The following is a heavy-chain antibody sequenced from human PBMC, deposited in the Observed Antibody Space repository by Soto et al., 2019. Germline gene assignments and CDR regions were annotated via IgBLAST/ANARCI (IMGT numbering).Heavy chain of an antibody. D-gene: IGHD3-9*01. CDR3: ARLDDILTGYTFYYYGMDV. V-gene: IGHV1-8*01. J-gene: IGHJ6*02. CDR1: GYTFTSYD. Sequence: ASVKVSCKASGYTFTSYDINWVRQATGQGLEWMGWMNPNSGNTGYAQKLQGRVTMTRNTSISTAYMELSSLRSEDTAVYYCARLDDILTGYTFYYYGMDVWGQGTTVTVSS. CDR2: MNPNSGNT.